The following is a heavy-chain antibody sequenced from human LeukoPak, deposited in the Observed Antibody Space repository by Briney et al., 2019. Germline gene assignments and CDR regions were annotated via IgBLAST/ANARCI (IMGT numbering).Heavy chain of an antibody. CDR3: ARGTGSYSSKLDY. CDR2: IYYSGST. CDR1: GGSISSSY. Sequence: SETLSLTCTVSGGSISSSYWSWIRHPPGKGLEWVGYIYYSGSTSYNPSLKSRVTVSLDTSKNQFSLTLSSVAAADTAVYYCARGTGSYSSKLDYWGQGTLVTVSS. V-gene: IGHV4-59*01. D-gene: IGHD3-10*01. J-gene: IGHJ4*02.